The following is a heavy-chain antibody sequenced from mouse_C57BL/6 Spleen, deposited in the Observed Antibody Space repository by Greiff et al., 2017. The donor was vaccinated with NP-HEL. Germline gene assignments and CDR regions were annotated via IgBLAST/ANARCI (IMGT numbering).Heavy chain of an antibody. CDR3: ARKVTTAYFDV. CDR1: GYTFTSYW. D-gene: IGHD1-2*01. CDR2: IDPSDSYT. J-gene: IGHJ1*03. Sequence: VQLQQSGAELVMPGASVKLSCKASGYTFTSYWMHWVKQRPGQGLEWIGEIDPSDSYTNYNQKFKGKSTLTVDKSSSTAYMQLSSLTSEDSAVYYCARKVTTAYFDVWGTGTTVTVSS. V-gene: IGHV1-69*01.